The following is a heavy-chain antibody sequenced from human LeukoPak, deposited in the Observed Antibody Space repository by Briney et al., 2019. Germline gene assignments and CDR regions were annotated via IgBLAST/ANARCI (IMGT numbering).Heavy chain of an antibody. CDR2: IIPDSGGT. V-gene: IGHV1-2*02. J-gene: IGHJ4*01. CDR3: ARTPYCSSTSGLGY. CDR1: GYTFTGYY. D-gene: IGHD2-2*01. Sequence: ASVKISCKASGYTFTGYYIHCGRQAPGQGLEWMGWIIPDSGGTNYAQKGQGGMTVATDTAISTAEMEMSRLRSDATDVYYCARTPYCSSTSGLGYWGHGTLVTVTS.